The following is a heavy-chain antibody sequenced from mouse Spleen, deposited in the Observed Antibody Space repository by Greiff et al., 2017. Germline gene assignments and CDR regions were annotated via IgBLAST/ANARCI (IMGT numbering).Heavy chain of an antibody. V-gene: IGHV5-9-3*01. D-gene: IGHD4-1*01. CDR3: ARKLGHFDY. CDR2: ISSGGSYT. CDR1: GFTFSSYA. J-gene: IGHJ2*01. Sequence: EVHLVESGGGLVKPGGSLKLSCAASGFTFSSYAMSWVRQTPEKRLEWVATISSGGSYTYYPDSVKGRFTISRDNAKNTLYLQMSSLRSEDTAMYYCARKLGHFDYWGQGTTLTVSS.